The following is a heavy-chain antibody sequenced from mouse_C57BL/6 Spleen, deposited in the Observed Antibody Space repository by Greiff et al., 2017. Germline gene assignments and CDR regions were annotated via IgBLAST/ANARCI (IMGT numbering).Heavy chain of an antibody. D-gene: IGHD2-1*01. CDR1: GYSFTDYN. CDR3: ARSTMVTTWFAY. CDR2: INPNYGTT. Sequence: VQLKESGPELVKPGASVKISCKASGYSFTDYNMHWVKQSNGKSLEWIGVINPNYGTTSYNQKFKGKATLTVDQSSSTAYMQLNSLTSEDSAVYYCARSTMVTTWFAYWGQGTLVTVSA. V-gene: IGHV1-39*01. J-gene: IGHJ3*01.